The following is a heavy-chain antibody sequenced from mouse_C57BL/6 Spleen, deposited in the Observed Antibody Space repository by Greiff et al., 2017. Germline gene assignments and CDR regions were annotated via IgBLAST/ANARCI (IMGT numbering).Heavy chain of an antibody. V-gene: IGHV5-15*01. CDR2: ISNLAYSI. CDR1: GFTFSDYG. Sequence: VQLKESGGGLVQPGGSLKLSCAASGFTFSDYGMAWVRQAPRKGPEWVAFISNLAYSIYYADTVTGRFTISRENAKNTLYLEMSSLRSEDTAMYYCARGEDDGYFSWFAYWGQGTLVTVSA. D-gene: IGHD2-3*01. CDR3: ARGEDDGYFSWFAY. J-gene: IGHJ3*01.